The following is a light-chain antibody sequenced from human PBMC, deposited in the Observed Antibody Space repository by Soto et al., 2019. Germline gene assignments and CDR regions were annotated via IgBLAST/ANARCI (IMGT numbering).Light chain of an antibody. V-gene: IGKV1-5*01. CDR2: DAS. CDR3: QQYNSYLYT. Sequence: DIQMTQSPSTLSASVGDRVTITCRASQSISSWLAWYQQKPGKAPKLLIYDASSLESGVPSRFSGSGSGTEVTLASSSLQPDDFATYYCQQYNSYLYTFGQGTKLEIK. CDR1: QSISSW. J-gene: IGKJ2*01.